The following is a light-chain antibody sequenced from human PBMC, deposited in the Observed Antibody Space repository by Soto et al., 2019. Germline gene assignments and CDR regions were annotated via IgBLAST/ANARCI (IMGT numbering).Light chain of an antibody. J-gene: IGLJ1*01. V-gene: IGLV1-40*01. CDR3: QSYDSSLSGYV. CDR2: GST. CDR1: GSNIGAPYD. Sequence: QSVLTQPPSLSGAPGQRVTISCTGSGSNIGAPYDVHWYQHLPGTAPKLLIYGSTNRPSGVPGRFSGSKSGTSASLAITGLQVEDEADYYCQSYDSSLSGYVFGAGTKVTVL.